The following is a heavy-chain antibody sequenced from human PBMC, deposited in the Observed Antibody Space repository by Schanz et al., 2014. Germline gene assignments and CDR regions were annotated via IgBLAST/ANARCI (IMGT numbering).Heavy chain of an antibody. V-gene: IGHV3-23*04. CDR2: MNESHSTI. J-gene: IGHJ3*02. Sequence: VQLVESGGGLVKPGGSLTLSCAASRFTVTNAWMSWVRQARGKGLEWVSAMNESHSTIYYADSVRGRFTISRDNSKNTLYLQMNSLRAEDTAVYYCAKGRFGELSAFDIWGQGTMVTVSS. CDR1: RFTVTNAW. D-gene: IGHD3-10*01. CDR3: AKGRFGELSAFDI.